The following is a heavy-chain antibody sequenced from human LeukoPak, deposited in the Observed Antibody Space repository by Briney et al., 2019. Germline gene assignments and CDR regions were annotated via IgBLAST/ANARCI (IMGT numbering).Heavy chain of an antibody. CDR2: MRGDGGDI. CDR3: AKDPNGGYIGAFDF. Sequence: GGSLRLSCTGSGFTFSRYAMVWVRQAPGKGLEWVSAMRGDGGDIRYADSVKGRFTISRDNSKNTLYLQMNSLRAEDTAVYYCAKDPNGGYIGAFDFWGQGTMVAVSS. J-gene: IGHJ3*01. V-gene: IGHV3-23*01. D-gene: IGHD5-12*01. CDR1: GFTFSRYA.